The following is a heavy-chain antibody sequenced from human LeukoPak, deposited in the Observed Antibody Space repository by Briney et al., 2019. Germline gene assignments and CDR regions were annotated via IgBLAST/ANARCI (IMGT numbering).Heavy chain of an antibody. CDR3: ARDPGYFGYYFDY. V-gene: IGHV1-2*02. Sequence: ASVKVSCKASGYTFTGYYMHWVRQAPGQGLEWMGWINPNSGGTNYAQKFQGRVTMTRDTSISTAYMELSRLRSDDTAVYYCARDPGYFGYYFDYWGQGTLVTVSS. J-gene: IGHJ4*02. CDR2: INPNSGGT. CDR1: GYTFTGYY. D-gene: IGHD2-15*01.